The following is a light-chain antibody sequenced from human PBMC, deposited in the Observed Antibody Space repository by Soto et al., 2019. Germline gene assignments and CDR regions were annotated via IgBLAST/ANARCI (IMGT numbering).Light chain of an antibody. CDR3: QQRSNWPT. V-gene: IGKV3-11*01. Sequence: EIVLTQSPATLSLSPGERATLSCRASQSVSSYLAWYQQKPCQAPRLLIYDASNRATGIPARFSGSWSGTDFTLTISSLEPEDFAVYYCQQRSNWPTFGQGTKVDIK. CDR2: DAS. J-gene: IGKJ1*01. CDR1: QSVSSY.